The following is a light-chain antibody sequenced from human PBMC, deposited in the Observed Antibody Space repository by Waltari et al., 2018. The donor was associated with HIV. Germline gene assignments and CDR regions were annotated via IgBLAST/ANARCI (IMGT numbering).Light chain of an antibody. CDR2: EVS. CDR1: SRHVGGYHY. CDR3: CSYTSRSTLV. J-gene: IGLJ2*01. Sequence: QPALTQPASVSGSPGQSITISCTGPSRHVGGYHYVSWYQPPPGKAPKLMIYEVSNRPSRISIRFSGSKSGNTASLTISGLQAEDEADYYCCSYTSRSTLVFGGGTKLTVL. V-gene: IGLV2-14*01.